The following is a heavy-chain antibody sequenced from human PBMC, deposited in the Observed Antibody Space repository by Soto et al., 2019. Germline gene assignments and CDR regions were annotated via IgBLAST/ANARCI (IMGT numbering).Heavy chain of an antibody. CDR1: GFTFDDYT. V-gene: IGHV3-43*01. Sequence: GGSLRLSCAASGFTFDDYTMHWVRQAPGKGLEWVSLISWDGGSTYYEDSVKGRFTISRDNSKNSLYLQMNSLRTEDTALYYCAKDNKAGWLKKRYCSSTSCSYGMDVWGQGTTVTVSS. J-gene: IGHJ6*02. CDR3: AKDNKAGWLKKRYCSSTSCSYGMDV. CDR2: ISWDGGST. D-gene: IGHD2-2*01.